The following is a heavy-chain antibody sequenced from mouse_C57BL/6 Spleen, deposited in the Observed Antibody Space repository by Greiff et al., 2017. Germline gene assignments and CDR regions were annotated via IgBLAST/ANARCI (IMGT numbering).Heavy chain of an antibody. CDR3: ARSGVLRRYFDV. J-gene: IGHJ1*03. Sequence: VQLQQPGTELVKPGASVQLSCKASGYTFTSYWMHWVKQRPGQGLEWIGNINPSNGGTNYNEKFKSKATLTVDKSSSTAYMQLSSLTSEDSAVYYCARSGVLRRYFDVWGTGTTVTVSS. CDR1: GYTFTSYW. V-gene: IGHV1-53*01. CDR2: INPSNGGT. D-gene: IGHD1-2*01.